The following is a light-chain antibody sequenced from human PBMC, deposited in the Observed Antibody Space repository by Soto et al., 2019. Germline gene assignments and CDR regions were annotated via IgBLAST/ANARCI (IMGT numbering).Light chain of an antibody. J-gene: IGKJ4*01. Sequence: DIQMTQSPSAMSASVGDRVTITCRASQGVRNHLAWFQQKPGKAPTRLIYSASTLESGVPSRFSGSGSGTEFILTISSLQPEDFATYYCLQQSGYSLTFGGGTKVEIK. V-gene: IGKV1-17*03. CDR3: LQQSGYSLT. CDR2: SAS. CDR1: QGVRNH.